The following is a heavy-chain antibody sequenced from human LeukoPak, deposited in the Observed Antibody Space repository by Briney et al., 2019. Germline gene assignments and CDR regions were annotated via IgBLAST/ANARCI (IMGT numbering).Heavy chain of an antibody. D-gene: IGHD1-26*01. CDR3: ARGPLGWSDY. CDR2: ISESGTAI. CDR1: GFSVSNYN. J-gene: IGHJ4*02. V-gene: IGHV3-48*02. Sequence: PGGSLRLSCAASGFSVSNYNMNWVRQARGKGLEWVSFISESGTAICYAESVKGRFTISRDIARNSVYLQMNSLRDEDTAMYYCARGPLGWSDYWGQGLLVTVSS.